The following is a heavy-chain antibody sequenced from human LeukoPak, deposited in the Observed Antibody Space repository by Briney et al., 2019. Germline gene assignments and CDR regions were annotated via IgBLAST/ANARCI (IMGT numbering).Heavy chain of an antibody. V-gene: IGHV3-30*18. Sequence: GGSLRLSCAASGFVFSSFGMHWLRLAPGKGLVGLAVISHDGKVAYYSDSVRGRFTISRDNARNTLYLQMNSLRAGDTSVYYCAKELTPKVARSLDYWGQGTLVIVSS. CDR2: ISHDGKVA. CDR1: GFVFSSFG. J-gene: IGHJ4*02. CDR3: AKELTPKVARSLDY.